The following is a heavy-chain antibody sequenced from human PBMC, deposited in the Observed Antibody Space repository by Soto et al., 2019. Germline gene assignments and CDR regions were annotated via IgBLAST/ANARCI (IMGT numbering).Heavy chain of an antibody. D-gene: IGHD3-10*01. CDR1: GYTFTNHG. CDR3: ATDRDYYGDPGY. CDR2: ISASNGNT. Sequence: ASVKVSCKASGYTFTNHGITWVRQAPGQGLEWMGWISASNGNTNYAQKFQARVTMTTDRSTSTAYMELRSLRSDDTAVYYCATDRDYYGDPGYWGQGTLVTVYS. J-gene: IGHJ4*02. V-gene: IGHV1-18*01.